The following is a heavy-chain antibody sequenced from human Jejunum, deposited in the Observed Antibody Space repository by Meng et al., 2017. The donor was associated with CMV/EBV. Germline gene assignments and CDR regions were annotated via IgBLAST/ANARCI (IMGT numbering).Heavy chain of an antibody. V-gene: IGHV3-30*04. CDR3: ARDSLGSHYYDSSGGWFDP. Sequence: SDAMHWVRKAQGKGLEWVAVISYDGSNKYYADSVKGRFTISRDNSKNTLYLQMNSLRAEDTAVYYCARDSLGSHYYDSSGGWFDPWGQGTLVTVSS. D-gene: IGHD3-22*01. CDR1: SDA. J-gene: IGHJ5*02. CDR2: ISYDGSNK.